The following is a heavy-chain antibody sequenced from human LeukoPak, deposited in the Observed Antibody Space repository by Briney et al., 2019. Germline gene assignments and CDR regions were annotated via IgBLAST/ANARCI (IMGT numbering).Heavy chain of an antibody. D-gene: IGHD2-15*01. CDR3: AHTQRMDIVVVVAATLRWDWFDP. Sequence: ESGPTLVNPTQTLTLTCTFSGFSLSTSGVGVGWIRQPPGKALEWLALIYWDDDKRYSPSLKCRLTITKDTSKNQVVLTMTNMDPVDTATYYCAHTQRMDIVVVVAATLRWDWFDPWGQGTLVTVSS. V-gene: IGHV2-5*02. CDR1: GFSLSTSGVG. CDR2: IYWDDDK. J-gene: IGHJ5*02.